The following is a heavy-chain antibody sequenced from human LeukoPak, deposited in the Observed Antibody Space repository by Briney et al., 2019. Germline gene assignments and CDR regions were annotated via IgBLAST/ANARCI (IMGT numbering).Heavy chain of an antibody. Sequence: ASVTVSCKASGYTFTSYYMHWVRQAPGQGLEWMGIINPSGGSTSYAQKFQGRVTMTRDTSTSTVYMELSSLRSEDTAVYYCARAGAQRGAFDIWGQGTMVTVSS. J-gene: IGHJ3*02. CDR3: ARAGAQRGAFDI. CDR2: INPSGGST. V-gene: IGHV1-46*01. D-gene: IGHD4/OR15-4a*01. CDR1: GYTFTSYY.